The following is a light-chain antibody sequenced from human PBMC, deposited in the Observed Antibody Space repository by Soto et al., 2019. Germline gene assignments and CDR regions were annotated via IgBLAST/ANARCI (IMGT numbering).Light chain of an antibody. V-gene: IGKV1-8*01. J-gene: IGKJ2*01. CDR1: QGISSY. CDR2: AAS. CDR3: QPYDSDPA. Sequence: AIRMTQSPSSFSASTGDRGTITCRASQGISSYLAWYQQKPGKAPKLLIYAASTLQSGVPSRFSGSGSGTDFTLTISCLQSEDFATSFCQPYDSDPAFGEGTKLEI.